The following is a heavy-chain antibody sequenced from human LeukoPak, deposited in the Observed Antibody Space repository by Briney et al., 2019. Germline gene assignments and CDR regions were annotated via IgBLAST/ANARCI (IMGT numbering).Heavy chain of an antibody. Sequence: ASVKVSCRASGYTFTGYFMRWVRQAPGQGLEWMGWINHNSGDTNYAQKFQGRVTMTRDTSISTAYMELSRLRSDDTAVYYCARDSDPTYYFDSGPYHAYWGQGTLVTVSS. D-gene: IGHD3-10*01. J-gene: IGHJ4*02. V-gene: IGHV1-2*02. CDR1: GYTFTGYF. CDR2: INHNSGDT. CDR3: ARDSDPTYYFDSGPYHAY.